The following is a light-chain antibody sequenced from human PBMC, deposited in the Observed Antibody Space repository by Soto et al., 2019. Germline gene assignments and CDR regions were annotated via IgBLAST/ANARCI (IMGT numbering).Light chain of an antibody. CDR1: SXDVGGYNY. V-gene: IGLV2-14*03. CDR3: SSSTSTTTRV. CDR2: EVS. J-gene: IGLJ1*01. Sequence: QSVLTQPASVSGSPGQSITISCTGTSXDVGGYNYVSWYQQHPGKGPKLMIYEVSNRPSGVSNRFSGSKSGNTAALTISALQAEDEADYYCSSSTSTTTRVFGTGTKVTVL.